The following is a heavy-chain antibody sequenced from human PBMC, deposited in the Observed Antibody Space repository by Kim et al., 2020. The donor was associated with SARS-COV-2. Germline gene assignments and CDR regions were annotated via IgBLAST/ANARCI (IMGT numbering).Heavy chain of an antibody. CDR2: ISTTGANV. D-gene: IGHD3-16*01. Sequence: GGSLRLSCAASGFIFSTYEMNWVRQAPGKGLEWVSYISTTGANVYYADSVKGRVTISRDNAKNSLYLQVNNLRAEDTAVYYCARDGKFLLGFDAWGQGTLVSVSS. CDR3: ARDGKFLLGFDA. V-gene: IGHV3-48*03. CDR1: GFIFSTYE. J-gene: IGHJ4*02.